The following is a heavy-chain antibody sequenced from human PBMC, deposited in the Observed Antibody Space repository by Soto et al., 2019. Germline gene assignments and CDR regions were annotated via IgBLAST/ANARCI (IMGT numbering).Heavy chain of an antibody. CDR2: INHSGST. V-gene: IGHV4-34*01. D-gene: IGHD4-17*01. J-gene: IGHJ5*02. Sequence: QVQLQQWGAGLLKPSETLSLTCAVYGGSFSGYYWSWIRQPPGKGLEWIGEINHSGSTNYNPSLKSRVTISVDTSKNQFSLKLSSVTAADTAVYYCARGARYGDYLRWFDPWGQGTLVTVSS. CDR3: ARGARYGDYLRWFDP. CDR1: GGSFSGYY.